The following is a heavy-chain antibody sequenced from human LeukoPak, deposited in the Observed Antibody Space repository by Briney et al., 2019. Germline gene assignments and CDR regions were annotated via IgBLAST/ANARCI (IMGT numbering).Heavy chain of an antibody. J-gene: IGHJ2*01. V-gene: IGHV1-46*01. CDR2: ITASGRST. D-gene: IGHD6-6*01. CDR3: VRGASSIAALNPFWYFDL. CDR1: GYTFTSYY. Sequence: GDSMKVSCKASGYTFTSYYMHWVRQGPGQGLEWMGIITASGRSTSYAQKFQGRVTMTSHTSTNTVYMEPSSLRSEDTAVFYCVRGASSIAALNPFWYFDLWGRGTLVT.